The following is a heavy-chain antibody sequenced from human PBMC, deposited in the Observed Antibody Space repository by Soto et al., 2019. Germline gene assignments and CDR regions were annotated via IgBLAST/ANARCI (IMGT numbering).Heavy chain of an antibody. D-gene: IGHD5-12*01. Sequence: PGGSLRLSCAASGFTFSSYGMHWVRQAPGKGLEWVAVISYDGSNKYYADSVKGRFTISRDNSKNTLYLQMNSLRAEDTAVYYCAKERVVTIPRGYYYGMDVWGQGTTVTVSS. CDR1: GFTFSSYG. J-gene: IGHJ6*02. CDR3: AKERVVTIPRGYYYGMDV. CDR2: ISYDGSNK. V-gene: IGHV3-30*18.